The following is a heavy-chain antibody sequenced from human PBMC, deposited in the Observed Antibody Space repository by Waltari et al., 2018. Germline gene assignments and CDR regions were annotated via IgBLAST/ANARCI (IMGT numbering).Heavy chain of an antibody. CDR2: ISGSGGST. V-gene: IGHV3-23*01. CDR3: AKDSPDTSASYYYYGMDV. J-gene: IGHJ6*02. CDR1: GFTFSSYA. Sequence: EVQLLESGGGLVQPGGSLRLSCAASGFTFSSYAMSWVRQAQGQGLWWVSAISGSGGSTYYADAVKGRFTISRDNSKNTLYLQMNSLRAEDTAVYYCAKDSPDTSASYYYYGMDVWGQGTTVTVSS. D-gene: IGHD5-18*01.